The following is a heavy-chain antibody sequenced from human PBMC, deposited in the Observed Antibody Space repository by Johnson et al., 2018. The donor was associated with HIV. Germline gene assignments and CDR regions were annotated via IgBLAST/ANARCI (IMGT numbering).Heavy chain of an antibody. CDR1: GFTFDHYA. D-gene: IGHD4/OR15-4a*01. V-gene: IGHV3-9*01. Sequence: VQLVESGGGLVQPGRSLRLSCVASGFTFDHYAMHWVRQPPGKGLEWVSGLTWNSDTTGYADSVKGRFTISRDSARKSLYLQMNSLTAAETAFYYCVIDIAYGGPSDGAFDIWGQGTMVTV. J-gene: IGHJ3*02. CDR2: LTWNSDTT. CDR3: VIDIAYGGPSDGAFDI.